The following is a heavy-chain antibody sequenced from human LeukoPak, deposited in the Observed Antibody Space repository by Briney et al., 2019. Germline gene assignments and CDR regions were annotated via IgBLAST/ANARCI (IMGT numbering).Heavy chain of an antibody. CDR1: GGTFSSYA. V-gene: IGHV1-69*05. Sequence: SVKVSCKASGGTFSSYAISWVRQAPGQGLEWMGRIIPIFGTANYAQKFRGRVTITTDESTSTAYMELSSLRSEDTAVYYCAGSGYYYYFDYWGRGTLVTVSS. D-gene: IGHD3-22*01. CDR2: IIPIFGTA. J-gene: IGHJ4*02. CDR3: AGSGYYYYFDY.